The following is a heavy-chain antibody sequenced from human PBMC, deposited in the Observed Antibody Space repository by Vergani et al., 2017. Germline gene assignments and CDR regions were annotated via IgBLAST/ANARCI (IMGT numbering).Heavy chain of an antibody. CDR1: GFTFSSYA. CDR3: AKDPSLPGGSGWYEYYYYMDV. J-gene: IGHJ6*03. CDR2: ISGSGGST. Sequence: EVQLLESGGGLVQPGGSLRLSCAASGFTFSSYAMSWVRQAPGKGLEWVSAISGSGGSTYYADSVKGRFTISRDNSKNTLYLQMNSLRAEDTAVYYCAKDPSLPGGSGWYEYYYYMDVWGKGTTVTVSS. D-gene: IGHD6-19*01. V-gene: IGHV3-23*01.